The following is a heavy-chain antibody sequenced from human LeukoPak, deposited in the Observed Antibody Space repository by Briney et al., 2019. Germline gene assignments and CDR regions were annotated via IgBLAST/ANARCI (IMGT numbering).Heavy chain of an antibody. CDR2: IIPIFGTA. CDR3: ARGTPHYYDSSGYYYEEPSPNYYYYYGMDV. D-gene: IGHD3-22*01. Sequence: SVTVSCTASGGTFSSYAISWVRQAPGQGLEWMGGIIPIFGTANYAQKFQGRVTITADESTSTAYMELSSLRSEDTAVYYCARGTPHYYDSSGYYYEEPSPNYYYYYGMDVWGQGTTVTVSS. J-gene: IGHJ6*02. CDR1: GGTFSSYA. V-gene: IGHV1-69*13.